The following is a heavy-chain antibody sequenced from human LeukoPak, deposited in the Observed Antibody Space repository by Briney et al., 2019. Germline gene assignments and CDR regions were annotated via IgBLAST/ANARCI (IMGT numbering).Heavy chain of an antibody. Sequence: SVKVSCKASGGTFSSYAISWVRQAPGQGLEWMGGIIPIFGTANSAQKFQGRVTITADKSTSTAYMELSSLRSEDTAVYYCARVLPLWFGELLFDYWGQGTLVTVSS. CDR1: GGTFSSYA. D-gene: IGHD3-10*01. CDR3: ARVLPLWFGELLFDY. CDR2: IIPIFGTA. V-gene: IGHV1-69*06. J-gene: IGHJ4*02.